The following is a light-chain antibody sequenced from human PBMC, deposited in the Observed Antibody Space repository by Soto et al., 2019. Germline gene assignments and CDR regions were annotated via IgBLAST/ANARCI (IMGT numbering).Light chain of an antibody. Sequence: QSALTKPRSVSGSPGQSVTISCTGTSSDVGGYNFVSWYLQHPGKAPKLMIYDVSKRPSGVPDRFSGSKSGNTASLTISGLQAEDEADYYCCSYAGSYTWVFGTGTKVTVL. CDR1: SSDVGGYNF. CDR3: CSYAGSYTWV. CDR2: DVS. J-gene: IGLJ1*01. V-gene: IGLV2-11*01.